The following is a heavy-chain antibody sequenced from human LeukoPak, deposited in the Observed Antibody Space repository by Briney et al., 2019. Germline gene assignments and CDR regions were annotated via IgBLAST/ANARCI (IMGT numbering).Heavy chain of an antibody. J-gene: IGHJ4*02. CDR1: GFNVSNCY. CDR3: ARATLDN. Sequence: PGGSLRLSCAASGFNVSNCYISWVRQAPGKGLEWVSVIYRGGSTKYADSVKARFTISRDNSKNTVYLQMNTLRADDTAVYYCARATLDNWGQGTLVTVSS. CDR2: IYRGGST. V-gene: IGHV3-53*01.